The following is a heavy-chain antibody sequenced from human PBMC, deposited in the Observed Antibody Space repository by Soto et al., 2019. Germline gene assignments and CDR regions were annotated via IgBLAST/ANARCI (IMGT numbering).Heavy chain of an antibody. Sequence: EVQLLESGGGLVQPGGSLRLSCVASGFTFRTYAMSWVRQAPGKGLEWVSAISGSGGSIYHADSAKGRFTISRDNSKNTLCMQMNSLRAEDTAVYYCAKSAYDSSGYYRDFDYWGQGTLVTVSS. CDR2: ISGSGGSI. CDR3: AKSAYDSSGYYRDFDY. D-gene: IGHD3-22*01. CDR1: GFTFRTYA. J-gene: IGHJ4*02. V-gene: IGHV3-23*01.